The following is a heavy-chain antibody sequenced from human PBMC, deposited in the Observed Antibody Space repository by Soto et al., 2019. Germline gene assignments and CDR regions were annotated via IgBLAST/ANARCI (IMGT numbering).Heavy chain of an antibody. J-gene: IGHJ4*02. V-gene: IGHV1-69*02. Sequence: QVQLVQSGAEVKKPGSSVKVSCKASGGTFSSYTISWVRQDPGQGLEWMGRIIPILGIANYAQKFQGRVTITADKSTSTAYMELSSLRSEGTAVYYCARTIKHCSSTSCYDGFYFAYWGQGTLITVSS. CDR1: GGTFSSYT. CDR2: IIPILGIA. CDR3: ARTIKHCSSTSCYDGFYFAY. D-gene: IGHD2-2*01.